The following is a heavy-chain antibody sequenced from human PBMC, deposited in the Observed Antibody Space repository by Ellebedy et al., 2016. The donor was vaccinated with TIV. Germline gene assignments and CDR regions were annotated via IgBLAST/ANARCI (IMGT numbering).Heavy chain of an antibody. CDR2: ISSNGGTI. CDR1: GFTFRDYY. Sequence: GGSLRLSXAAFGFTFRDYYMSWIRQAPGKGLEWVSYISSNGGTIYYADSVKGRFTISRDNSKNTLYLQMNSLRAEDTAVYYCARGWAQFDYWGQGTLVTVSS. D-gene: IGHD1-26*01. J-gene: IGHJ4*02. V-gene: IGHV3-11*04. CDR3: ARGWAQFDY.